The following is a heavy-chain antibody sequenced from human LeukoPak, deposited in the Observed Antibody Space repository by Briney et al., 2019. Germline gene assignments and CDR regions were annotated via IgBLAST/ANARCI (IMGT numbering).Heavy chain of an antibody. CDR1: GYTFTSYG. CDR2: ISAYNGNT. Sequence: ASVKVSCKASGYTFTSYGISWVRQAPGQGLEWMGWISAYNGNTNYAQKLQGRVTMTTDTSTSTAYMELRSLRSDDTAVYYCARATLGKWELLPWHYWGQGTLVTVSS. J-gene: IGHJ4*02. D-gene: IGHD1-26*01. CDR3: ARATLGKWELLPWHY. V-gene: IGHV1-18*01.